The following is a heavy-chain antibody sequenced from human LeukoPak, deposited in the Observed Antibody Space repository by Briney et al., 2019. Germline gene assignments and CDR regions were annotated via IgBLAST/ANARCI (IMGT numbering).Heavy chain of an antibody. CDR1: GFTFSSYA. D-gene: IGHD3-10*01. Sequence: GGSLRLSCAASGFTFSSYAMHWVRQAPGKGLEWVAVISYDGSNKYYADSVKGRLTISRDNSRNTLYLQMNSLRAEDTAVYYCARGENYHGSGSYRWFDPWGQGTLVTVSS. CDR3: ARGENYHGSGSYRWFDP. CDR2: ISYDGSNK. V-gene: IGHV3-30*01. J-gene: IGHJ5*02.